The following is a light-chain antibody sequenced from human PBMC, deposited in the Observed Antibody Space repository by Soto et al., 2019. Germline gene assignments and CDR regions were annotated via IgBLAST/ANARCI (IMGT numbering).Light chain of an antibody. CDR1: SSDVGGYNY. J-gene: IGLJ3*02. V-gene: IGLV2-8*01. CDR2: EVA. Sequence: QSALTQPPSASGSPGQPVTISCTGTSSDVGGYNYVSWYQQHPGRAPKLIIYEVAKRPSGVSARFSGSQSGDTASLTISGLQAADEAYYYCCSRLFGGGTKVTVL. CDR3: CSRL.